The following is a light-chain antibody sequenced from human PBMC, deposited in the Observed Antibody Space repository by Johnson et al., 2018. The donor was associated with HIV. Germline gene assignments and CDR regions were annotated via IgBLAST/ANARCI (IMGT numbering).Light chain of an antibody. V-gene: IGLV1-51*01. CDR2: NND. CDR3: GTWDSSLRVGF. CDR1: RSNIGNNY. Sequence: SVLTQPHSVSAAPGQKVTISCSGSRSNIGNNYVSWYQQFPGTAPKLLISNNDKRPSGIPDRFSGSKSGTSATLGITGLQTGDEADYYCGTWDSSLRVGFFGTGTKVTVL. J-gene: IGLJ1*01.